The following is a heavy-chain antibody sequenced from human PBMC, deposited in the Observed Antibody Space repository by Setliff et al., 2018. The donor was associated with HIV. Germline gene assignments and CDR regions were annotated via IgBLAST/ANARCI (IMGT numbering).Heavy chain of an antibody. CDR3: ARSIVPVASGYYYFEY. Sequence: SETLSLTCTVSGGSINSTSYYWGWIRQPPGNGLEWIGSIYHTGSTYYKPSLKSRVTISVDTSKNQFSLRLSSVAAGDTAVYYCARSIVPVASGYYYFEYGGQGTLVTVS. J-gene: IGHJ4*02. V-gene: IGHV4-39*01. CDR1: GGSINSTSYY. D-gene: IGHD3-3*01. CDR2: IYHTGST.